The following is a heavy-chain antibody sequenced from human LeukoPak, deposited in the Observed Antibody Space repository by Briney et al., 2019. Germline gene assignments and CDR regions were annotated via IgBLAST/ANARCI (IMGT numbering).Heavy chain of an antibody. J-gene: IGHJ2*01. CDR3: ARVYYSNSYDYWYFDL. V-gene: IGHV4-38-2*02. CDR1: SYSISSGYY. D-gene: IGHD6-13*01. Sequence: SETLSLTCTVSSYSISSGYYWGWIRQPPGKGLEWIGSIYHSGSTYYNPSLKSRVTISVDTSKNQFSLKLSSVTAADTAVYYCARVYYSNSYDYWYFDLWGRGTLVTVSS. CDR2: IYHSGST.